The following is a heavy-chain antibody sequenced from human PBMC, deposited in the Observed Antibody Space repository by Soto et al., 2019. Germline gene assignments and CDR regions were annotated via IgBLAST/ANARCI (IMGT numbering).Heavy chain of an antibody. V-gene: IGHV1-69*04. CDR1: GGTFSTYT. Sequence: ASVKVSCKASGGTFSTYTITWVRQAPGQGLEWMGRIIPIIGIINYAQKFQGRVTISADKFTGTAYMELTGLRSDDTAVYYCAGDPDSHYNDSHASSYPWGQGTLVTLS. J-gene: IGHJ5*02. D-gene: IGHD4-4*01. CDR2: IIPIIGII. CDR3: AGDPDSHYNDSHASSYP.